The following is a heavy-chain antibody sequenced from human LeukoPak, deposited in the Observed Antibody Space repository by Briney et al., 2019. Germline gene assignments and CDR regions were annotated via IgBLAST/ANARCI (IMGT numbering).Heavy chain of an antibody. Sequence: GGSLRLSCAASGFTFSSYGMHWVRQAPGKGLEWVAVISYDGSNKYYADSVEGRFTISRDNSKNTLYLQMNSLRAEDTAVYYCAKLGGNYWGQGTLVTVSS. V-gene: IGHV3-30*18. CDR1: GFTFSSYG. D-gene: IGHD3-16*01. CDR2: ISYDGSNK. J-gene: IGHJ4*02. CDR3: AKLGGNY.